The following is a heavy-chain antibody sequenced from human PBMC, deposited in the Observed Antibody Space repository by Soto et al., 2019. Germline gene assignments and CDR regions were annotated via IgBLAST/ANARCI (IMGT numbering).Heavy chain of an antibody. CDR3: ASNTARLNYDFWSGYSGYYYYYMDV. V-gene: IGHV4-31*03. CDR1: GGSISSGGYY. CDR2: IYDSGST. D-gene: IGHD3-3*01. J-gene: IGHJ6*03. Sequence: QVQLQESGPGLVKPSQTLSLTCTVSGGSISSGGYYWSWIRQHPGKGLEWIGYIYDSGSTYYNPSLKSRVTRSVDTSKNQFSLKLSSVTAADTAVYYCASNTARLNYDFWSGYSGYYYYYMDVWGKGTTVTVSS.